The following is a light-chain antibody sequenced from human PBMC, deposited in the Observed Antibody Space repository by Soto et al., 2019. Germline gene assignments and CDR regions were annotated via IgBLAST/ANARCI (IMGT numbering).Light chain of an antibody. Sequence: EIVMTQSPATLSVSPGERATLSCRASQSVSSNLAWYQQKPGQAPRLLIYGASTRATGIPARFSGSGSGTEFTLTISSLQAEDFGVYYCQQYNNWPPGTFGQGTEVEIK. V-gene: IGKV3-15*01. CDR1: QSVSSN. CDR3: QQYNNWPPGT. J-gene: IGKJ1*01. CDR2: GAS.